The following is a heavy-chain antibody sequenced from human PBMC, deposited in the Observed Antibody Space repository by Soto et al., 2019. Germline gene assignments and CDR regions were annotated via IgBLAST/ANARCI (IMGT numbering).Heavy chain of an antibody. CDR1: GGSISSYY. CDR3: ARVLFGRGNWFDP. CDR2: IHYSGST. J-gene: IGHJ5*02. D-gene: IGHD3-3*01. Sequence: QVQLQESGPGLVKPSETLSLTCTVSGGSISSYYWSWIRQPPGKGLEWIGYIHYSGSTNHNPSLKSRVTISVDTSKNQISLKLRSVTAADTAVYYCARVLFGRGNWFDPRGQGTLVTVSS. V-gene: IGHV4-59*01.